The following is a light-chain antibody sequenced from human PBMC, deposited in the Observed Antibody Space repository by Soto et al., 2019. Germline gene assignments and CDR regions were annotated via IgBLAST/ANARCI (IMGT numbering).Light chain of an antibody. CDR3: AAWDDSLNGVV. CDR2: SNN. CDR1: SSNIGSNT. V-gene: IGLV1-44*01. J-gene: IGLJ2*01. Sequence: QPVLTQPPSASGTPGQRVTISCSGSSSNIGSNTVNWYQQLPGTAPKLLIYSNNQRPSGVPDQFSGSKSGTSASLAISGLQSEDEADYYCAAWDDSLNGVVFGGGTKLTVL.